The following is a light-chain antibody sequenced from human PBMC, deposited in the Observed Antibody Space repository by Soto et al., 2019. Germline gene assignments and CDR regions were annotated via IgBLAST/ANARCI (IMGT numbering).Light chain of an antibody. CDR3: SSDTSATTYV. J-gene: IGLJ1*01. CDR1: SSDVGAYNY. Sequence: QSVLAQPASVSGSPGQSITISCTGTSSDVGAYNYDSWYQQYPGEAPKVIIYDVSHRPAGVSNRFSGSKSGNTASLTISGLQTQDEADYYCSSDTSATTYVFGTGTRSPS. V-gene: IGLV2-14*01. CDR2: DVS.